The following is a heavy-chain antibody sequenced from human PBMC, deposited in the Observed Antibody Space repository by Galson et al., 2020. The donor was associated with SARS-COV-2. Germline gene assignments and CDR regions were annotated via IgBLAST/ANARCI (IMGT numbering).Heavy chain of an antibody. CDR3: ARDSGHWLVDH. CDR2: VYYSGHI. V-gene: IGHV4-39*07. CDR1: GGSITSNGFY. Sequence: SETLSLTFTVSGGSITSNGFYWGWFRQPPGKGLEWIGTVYYSGHIDYSPSLRSRVAISRDTSRNEFSLRLTAVSAADTAVYFCARDSGHWLVDHWGQGMLVTV. J-gene: IGHJ4*02. D-gene: IGHD6-19*01.